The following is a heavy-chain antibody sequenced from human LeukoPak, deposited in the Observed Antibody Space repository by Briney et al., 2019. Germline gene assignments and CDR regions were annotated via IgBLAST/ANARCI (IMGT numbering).Heavy chain of an antibody. V-gene: IGHV4-30-2*01. CDR3: ARGLTYYYDSSGPSYYFDY. D-gene: IGHD3-22*01. J-gene: IGHJ4*02. CDR1: GGSISSGGYS. CDR2: IYHSGST. Sequence: SQTLSLTCAVSGGSISSGGYSWSWIRRPPGKGLEWIGYIYHSGSTYYNPSLKSRVTISVDRSKNQFSLKLSSVTAADTAVYYCARGLTYYYDSSGPSYYFDYWGQGTLVTVSS.